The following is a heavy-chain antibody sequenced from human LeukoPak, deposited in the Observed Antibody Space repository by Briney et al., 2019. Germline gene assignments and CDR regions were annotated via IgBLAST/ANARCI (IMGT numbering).Heavy chain of an antibody. CDR3: ARAASYYYDSSGYYLDY. CDR2: IYHSGST. Sequence: SETLSLTCAVSGGSISSGGYSWSWIRQPPGKGLEWIGYIYHSGSTYYNPSLKSRVTISVDRSKNQFSLKLSSVTAADTAVYYCARAASYYYDSSGYYLDYWGQGTLVTVSS. J-gene: IGHJ4*02. D-gene: IGHD3-22*01. V-gene: IGHV4-30-2*01. CDR1: GGSISSGGYS.